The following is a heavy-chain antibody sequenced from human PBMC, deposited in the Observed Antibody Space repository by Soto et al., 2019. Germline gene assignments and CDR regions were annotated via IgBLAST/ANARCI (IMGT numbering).Heavy chain of an antibody. V-gene: IGHV4-30-2*01. J-gene: IGHJ4*02. CDR3: ARVESRGYSNIPLTEY. Sequence: QLQLQESGSGLVKPSQTLSLTCAVSGGSISRGDYSWTWIRQPPGKGLEWIGYMPHNGNTYYSPFLKTRVTISVDTSKIKCCLRLTSVTAADTAVYYCARVESRGYSNIPLTEYWGQGTLVTVSS. CDR2: MPHNGNT. CDR1: GGSISRGDYS. D-gene: IGHD5-18*01.